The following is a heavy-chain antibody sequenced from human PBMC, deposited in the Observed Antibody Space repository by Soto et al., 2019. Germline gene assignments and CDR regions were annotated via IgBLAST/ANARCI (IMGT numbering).Heavy chain of an antibody. J-gene: IGHJ6*02. CDR3: ARDADASGWYHYGFDV. CDR2: IKQDGTEK. Sequence: GGSLRLSCAASKFSLSSYWMNWVRHVPGKGLEWVANIKQDGTEKYYVDSVKGRFFISRDNAKNSLYLQMNSLRAEDTAVYYCARDADASGWYHYGFDVWGQGTMVTVSS. V-gene: IGHV3-7*01. CDR1: KFSLSSYW. D-gene: IGHD6-19*01.